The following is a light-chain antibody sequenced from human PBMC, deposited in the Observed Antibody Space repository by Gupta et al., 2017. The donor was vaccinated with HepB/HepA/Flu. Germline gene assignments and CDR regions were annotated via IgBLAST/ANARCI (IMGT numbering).Light chain of an antibody. J-gene: IGKJ4*01. V-gene: IGKV3-11*01. CDR1: PSVSSY. CDR2: DAF. Sequence: IVLTQSPATLSLSPGERATLSCTPSPSVSSYLAWYQQKPGQAPRLLIYDAFNRATGIPARFSGSGSGTDFPLTISSLEPEDFAVYYCQQRSNWLTFGGGTKVDIK. CDR3: QQRSNWLT.